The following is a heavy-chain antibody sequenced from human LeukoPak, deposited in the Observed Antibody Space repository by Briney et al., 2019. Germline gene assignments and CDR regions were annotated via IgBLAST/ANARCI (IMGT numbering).Heavy chain of an antibody. CDR3: ASTYISLFKTDY. D-gene: IGHD3-3*02. J-gene: IGHJ4*02. Sequence: PSETLSLTCTVSGGSISSSSYYWGWIRQPPGKGLEWIGSIYYSGSTCYNPSLKSRVTISVDTSKNQFSLKLSSVTAADTAVYYCASTYISLFKTDYWGQGTLVTVSS. V-gene: IGHV4-39*01. CDR2: IYYSGST. CDR1: GGSISSSSYY.